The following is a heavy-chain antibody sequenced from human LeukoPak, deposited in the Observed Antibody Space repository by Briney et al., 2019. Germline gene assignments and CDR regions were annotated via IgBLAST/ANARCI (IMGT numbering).Heavy chain of an antibody. D-gene: IGHD5-12*01. CDR1: GYPFTGYY. CDR2: INPDSGGT. V-gene: IGHV1-2*02. Sequence: GASVKVSCKASGYPFTGYYLHWVRQAPGQGLEWMGWINPDSGGTDYEQKFQGRVTMTRDTSISTAYMKLSRLRSDDTAVYYCARTSGYDFGTDFDYWGQGTLVTVSS. CDR3: ARTSGYDFGTDFDY. J-gene: IGHJ4*02.